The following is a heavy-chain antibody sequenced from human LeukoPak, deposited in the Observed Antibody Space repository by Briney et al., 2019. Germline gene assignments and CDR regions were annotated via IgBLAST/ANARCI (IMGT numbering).Heavy chain of an antibody. CDR3: ARAPYYYGSGSYPPPDY. D-gene: IGHD3-10*01. V-gene: IGHV3-23*01. CDR2: ISGSGSST. Sequence: GGSLRLSCAASGFTFSSYAMSWVRQAPGKGLEWVSAISGSGSSTYYADSVKGRFTISRDNSKNTLYLQMNSPRAEDTAVYYCARAPYYYGSGSYPPPDYWGQGTLVTVSS. CDR1: GFTFSSYA. J-gene: IGHJ4*02.